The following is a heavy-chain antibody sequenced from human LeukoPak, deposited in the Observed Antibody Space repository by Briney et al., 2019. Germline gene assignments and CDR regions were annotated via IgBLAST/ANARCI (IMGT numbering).Heavy chain of an antibody. CDR3: ARVGIAARPWAFDI. D-gene: IGHD6-6*01. J-gene: IGHJ3*02. Sequence: PGGSLRLSCAASGFTFSSYSMNWVRQAPGKGLEWVSSISSSSSYICYADSVKGRFTISRDNAKNSLYLQMNSLRAEDTAVYYCARVGIAARPWAFDIWGQGTMVTVSS. CDR2: ISSSSSYI. CDR1: GFTFSSYS. V-gene: IGHV3-21*01.